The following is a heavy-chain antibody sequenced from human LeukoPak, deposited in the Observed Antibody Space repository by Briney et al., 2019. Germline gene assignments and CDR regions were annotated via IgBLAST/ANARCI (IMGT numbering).Heavy chain of an antibody. CDR3: ARDRGRWFTISPGPDYYGMDV. Sequence: GGSLRLSCAASGFTFSSYSMNWVHQAPGKGLEWVSSISSSSSYIYYADSVKGRFTISRDNAKNSLYLQMNSLRAEDTAVYYCARDRGRWFTISPGPDYYGMDVWGQGTTVTVSS. CDR1: GFTFSSYS. D-gene: IGHD3-9*01. J-gene: IGHJ6*02. CDR2: ISSSSSYI. V-gene: IGHV3-21*01.